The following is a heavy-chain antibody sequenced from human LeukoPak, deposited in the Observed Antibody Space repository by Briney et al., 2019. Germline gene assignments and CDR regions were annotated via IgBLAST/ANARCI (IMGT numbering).Heavy chain of an antibody. CDR3: AREVQDYYDSSDIDY. D-gene: IGHD3-22*01. J-gene: IGHJ4*02. CDR2: ISSSSSYI. V-gene: IGHV3-21*01. CDR1: GFTFSSYS. Sequence: PGRSLRLSCAASGFTFSSYSMNWVRQAPGKGLEWVSSISSSSSYIYYADSVKGRFTISRDNAKNSLYLQMNSLRAEDTAVYYCAREVQDYYDSSDIDYWGQGTLVTVSS.